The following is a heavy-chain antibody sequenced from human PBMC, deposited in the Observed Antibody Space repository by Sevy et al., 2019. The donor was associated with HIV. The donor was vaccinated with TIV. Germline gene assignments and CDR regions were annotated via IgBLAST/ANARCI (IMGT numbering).Heavy chain of an antibody. CDR1: GFSFSTNG. D-gene: IGHD6-19*01. CDR2: ISKNGDYK. V-gene: IGHV3-30*18. Sequence: GGSQRLSCAGSGFSFSTNGMHWVRQAPGKGLDWVAVISKNGDYKYYADSVKGRFTISRDNSKNTLFLQMNSLRTEDTALYYCAKDSGYSTGWYPRFDPWGQGTLVTVSS. J-gene: IGHJ5*02. CDR3: AKDSGYSTGWYPRFDP.